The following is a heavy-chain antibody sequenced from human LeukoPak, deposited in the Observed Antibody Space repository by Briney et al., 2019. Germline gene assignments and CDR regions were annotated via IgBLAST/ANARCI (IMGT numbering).Heavy chain of an antibody. CDR2: INSDGSST. V-gene: IGHV3-74*01. CDR3: ARRLAYCGGDCYSSAFDI. J-gene: IGHJ3*02. CDR1: GFTFSSYW. Sequence: GGSLRLSCAASGFTFSSYWMHWVRHAPGKGLVWVSRINSDGSSTSYADSVKGRFTISRDNAKNTLYLQMNSHRAEDTAMYYCARRLAYCGGDCYSSAFDIWGQGKMVTVSS. D-gene: IGHD2-21*02.